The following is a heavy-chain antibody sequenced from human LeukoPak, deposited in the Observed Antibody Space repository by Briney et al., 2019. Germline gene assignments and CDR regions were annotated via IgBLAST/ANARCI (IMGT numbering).Heavy chain of an antibody. J-gene: IGHJ6*02. CDR3: AKLRELVTYYYYYGLDV. Sequence: GKSLRLSCAASGFTFSNYGMHWVRQAPGKGLEWVALISYDGVNKYYADSVKGRFTNSRDNSKNTLYLRMNSLRVVDTALYYCAKLRELVTYYYYYGLDVWGQGTTVTVSS. CDR1: GFTFSNYG. CDR2: ISYDGVNK. D-gene: IGHD1-1*01. V-gene: IGHV3-30*18.